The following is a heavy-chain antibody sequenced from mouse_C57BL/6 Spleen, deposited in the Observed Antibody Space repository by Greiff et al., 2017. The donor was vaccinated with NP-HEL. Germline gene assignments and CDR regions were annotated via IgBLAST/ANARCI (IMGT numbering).Heavy chain of an antibody. CDR1: GYTFTSYW. V-gene: IGHV1-52*01. Sequence: VQLQQPGAELVRPGSSVKLSCKASGYTFTSYWMHWVKQRPIQGLEWIGNIDPSDSETHYNQKFKDKATLTVDKSSSTAYMQLSSLTSEDSAVYYCARYYGYDEDAMDYWGQGTSVTVSS. CDR3: ARYYGYDEDAMDY. J-gene: IGHJ4*01. CDR2: IDPSDSET. D-gene: IGHD2-2*01.